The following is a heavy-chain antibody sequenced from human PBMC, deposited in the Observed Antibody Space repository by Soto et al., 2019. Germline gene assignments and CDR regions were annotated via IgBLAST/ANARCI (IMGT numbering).Heavy chain of an antibody. CDR1: GFTFSSYC. V-gene: IGHV3-7*01. Sequence: PGGSLRLSCAASGFTFSSYCMSWVRQAPGKGLEWVANIKQDGSEKYYVDSVKGRFTISRDNAKNSLYLQMNSLRAEDTAVYYCARERWEYSSGWYPQYYFEYWGQGTLVTVSS. J-gene: IGHJ4*02. D-gene: IGHD6-19*01. CDR3: ARERWEYSSGWYPQYYFEY. CDR2: IKQDGSEK.